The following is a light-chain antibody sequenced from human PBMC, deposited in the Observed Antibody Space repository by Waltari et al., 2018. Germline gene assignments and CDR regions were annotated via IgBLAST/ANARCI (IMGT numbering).Light chain of an antibody. CDR2: KAS. CDR3: QHYHSSSRT. Sequence: DIQMTQSPSTLSASVGDRVTITCRASQSIDSWLAWYQQKPGKAPNLLIYKASILHSGVPSRFSGRGSGTEFTLTISSLQPDDFAAYYCQHYHSSSRTFGQGTNVEMK. V-gene: IGKV1-5*03. CDR1: QSIDSW. J-gene: IGKJ1*01.